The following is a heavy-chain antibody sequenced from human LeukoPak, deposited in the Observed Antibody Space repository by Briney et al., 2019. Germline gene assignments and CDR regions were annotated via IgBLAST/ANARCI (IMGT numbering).Heavy chain of an antibody. CDR3: ARGRGYSYGWHGDKTFDY. V-gene: IGHV4-4*07. D-gene: IGHD5-18*01. Sequence: SETLSLTCTVSGGSISSYYWSWIRQPAGKGLEWIGRIYTSGSTYYNPSLKSRVTMSVDTSKNQFSLRLSSVTAADTAVYYCARGRGYSYGWHGDKTFDYWGQGTLVTVSS. J-gene: IGHJ4*02. CDR2: IYTSGST. CDR1: GGSISSYY.